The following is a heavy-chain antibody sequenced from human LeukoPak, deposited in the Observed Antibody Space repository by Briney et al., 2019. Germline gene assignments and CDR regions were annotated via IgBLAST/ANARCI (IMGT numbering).Heavy chain of an antibody. J-gene: IGHJ4*02. CDR3: ARVGRHDYGDPDFDS. D-gene: IGHD4-17*01. V-gene: IGHV3-7*03. Sequence: GGSLRLSCAASGFMFRNYWMSWVRQAPGKGLEWVANIKQDGSDKYYVDSVKGRFTISRDNAKNSLYLQMNNLRADDTAVYYCARVGRHDYGDPDFDSWGRGTLVTVSS. CDR1: GFMFRNYW. CDR2: IKQDGSDK.